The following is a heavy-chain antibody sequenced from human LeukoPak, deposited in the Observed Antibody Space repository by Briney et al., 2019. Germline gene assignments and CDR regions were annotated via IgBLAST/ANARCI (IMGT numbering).Heavy chain of an antibody. Sequence: ASVKVPCKASGYTFTSYALHWVRLAPAQRLEWMGLINAGNGNTKYSQKFQGRVTITRDTSASTAYMELSSLRSEDTAVYYCARGHSIAAAGTRRPWFDPWGQGTLVTVSS. CDR1: GYTFTSYA. CDR3: ARGHSIAAAGTRRPWFDP. CDR2: INAGNGNT. J-gene: IGHJ5*02. D-gene: IGHD6-13*01. V-gene: IGHV1-3*01.